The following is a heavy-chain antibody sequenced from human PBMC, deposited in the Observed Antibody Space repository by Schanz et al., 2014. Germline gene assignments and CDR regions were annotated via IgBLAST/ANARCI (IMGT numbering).Heavy chain of an antibody. V-gene: IGHV3-21*06. Sequence: EVQLVESGGGLVKPGGSLRLSCTASGFSFDSYNMNWVRQSPGKGLEWVAFLSFDSRHIYYADSVKGRFTISRDNAKISFLPKMNSLRADDTAVYYCARDGVAATTDFEYWGQGALVTVSS. CDR3: ARDGVAATTDFEY. CDR2: LSFDSRHI. D-gene: IGHD1-1*01. CDR1: GFSFDSYN. J-gene: IGHJ4*02.